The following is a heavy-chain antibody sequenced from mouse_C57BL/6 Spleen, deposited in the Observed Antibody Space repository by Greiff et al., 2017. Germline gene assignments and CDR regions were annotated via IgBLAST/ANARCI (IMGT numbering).Heavy chain of an antibody. CDR1: GYTFTSYW. Sequence: QVQLQQPGAELVRPGTSVKLSCKASGYTFTSYWMHWVKQRPGQGLEWIGVIDPSDSYTNYNQKFKGKATLTVDTSSSTAYMQLSSLTSEDSAVYYCARRGSSYDWYFDVWGTGTTVTVSS. J-gene: IGHJ1*03. V-gene: IGHV1-59*01. CDR2: IDPSDSYT. CDR3: ARRGSSYDWYFDV. D-gene: IGHD1-1*01.